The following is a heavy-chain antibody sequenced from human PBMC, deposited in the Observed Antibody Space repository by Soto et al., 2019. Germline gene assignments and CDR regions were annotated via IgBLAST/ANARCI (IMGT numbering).Heavy chain of an antibody. Sequence: QVQLQQWGAGLLKPSETLSLTCAVNGGSFTGYYWSWVRQPPGKGLEWIGEVKDGGVTNYSPSLRSXXTXPXXAPKKQFSLKVPSVTAADTAVYYCTRGQEGVVATHWDQGTLVTVSS. D-gene: IGHD5-12*01. CDR2: VKDGGVT. CDR3: TRGQEGVVATH. J-gene: IGHJ4*02. V-gene: IGHV4-34*01. CDR1: GGSFTGYY.